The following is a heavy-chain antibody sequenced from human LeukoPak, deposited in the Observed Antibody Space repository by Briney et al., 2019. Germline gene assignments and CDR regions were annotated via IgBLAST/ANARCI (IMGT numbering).Heavy chain of an antibody. D-gene: IGHD3-9*01. CDR3: ARLGRDYDILTGYYHPPL. CDR2: IYYSGST. V-gene: IGHV4-59*08. J-gene: IGHJ4*02. Sequence: SETLSLTCTVSGGSISSYYWSWIRQPPGKGLEWIGYIYYSGSTNYNPSLKSRVTISVDTSKNQFSLRLSSVTAADTAVYYCARLGRDYDILTGYYHPPLWGQGTLVTVSS. CDR1: GGSISSYY.